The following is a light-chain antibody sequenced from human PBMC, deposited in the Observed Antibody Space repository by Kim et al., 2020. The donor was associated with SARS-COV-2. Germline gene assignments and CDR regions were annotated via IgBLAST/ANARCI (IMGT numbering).Light chain of an antibody. Sequence: ASVGDRVTITCRASQGISNYLAWYQQKPGKVPKLLIYAASALQSGVPSRFSGSGSGTDFTLTISSLQPEDVATYYCQKYNSAPALTFGGGTKVEI. CDR1: QGISNY. V-gene: IGKV1-27*01. J-gene: IGKJ4*01. CDR2: AAS. CDR3: QKYNSAPALT.